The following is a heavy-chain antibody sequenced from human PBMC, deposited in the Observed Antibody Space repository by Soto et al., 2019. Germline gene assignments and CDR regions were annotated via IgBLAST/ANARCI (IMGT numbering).Heavy chain of an antibody. V-gene: IGHV3-7*04. CDR2: IKQDGSEK. J-gene: IGHJ4*02. CDR1: GFTFSNYW. Sequence: GGSLRLSCAASGFTFSNYWMSWVRQAPGKGLEWVANIKQDGSEKYYLDSVKGRFTISRDSAKNSVYLQMNSLRAEDTAVYYCARDRSGSYSYFFDFWGQGT. D-gene: IGHD1-26*01. CDR3: ARDRSGSYSYFFDF.